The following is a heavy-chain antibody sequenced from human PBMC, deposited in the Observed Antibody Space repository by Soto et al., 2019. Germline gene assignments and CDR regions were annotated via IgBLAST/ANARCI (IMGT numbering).Heavy chain of an antibody. CDR1: GGSISSGDYY. D-gene: IGHD5-18*01. V-gene: IGHV4-30-4*01. J-gene: IGHJ5*02. CDR2: IYYSGST. Sequence: PSETLSLTCTVSGGSISSGDYYLRWIRQPPGKGLEWIGYIYYSGSTYYNPSLKSRVTISVDTSKNQFSLKLSSVTAADTAVYYCARVRKQLCRFDPWGQGTLVTVSS. CDR3: ARVRKQLCRFDP.